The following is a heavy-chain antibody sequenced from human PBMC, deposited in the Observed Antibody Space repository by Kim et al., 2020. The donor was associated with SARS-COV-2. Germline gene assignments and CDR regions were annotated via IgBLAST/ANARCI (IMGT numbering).Heavy chain of an antibody. V-gene: IGHV3-30*18. CDR1: GFTFSSHG. CDR2: MSYDGNKK. CDR3: AKDAKWELVFFDN. J-gene: IGHJ4*02. D-gene: IGHD1-26*01. Sequence: GGSLRLSCTASGFTFSSHGMHWVRQAPGKGLEWVAVMSYDGNKKYYADSVKGRFSISRDNSKNTLYLEMNSLRVEDTAVYYCAKDAKWELVFFDNWGQGTLVTVSS.